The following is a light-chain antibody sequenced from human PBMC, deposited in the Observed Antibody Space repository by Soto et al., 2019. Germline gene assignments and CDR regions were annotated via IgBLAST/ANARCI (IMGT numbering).Light chain of an antibody. CDR3: QTWDTGARVV. Sequence: QLVLTQSPSASASLGASVKLTCTLSSGHSSYAIAWHQQQPEKGPRYLMKLSSDGSHSKGDGIPDRFSGSSSGAEPYLTISSLQSEDEADYYCQTWDTGARVVFGGGTKLTVL. V-gene: IGLV4-69*01. J-gene: IGLJ2*01. CDR1: SGHSSYA. CDR2: LSSDGSH.